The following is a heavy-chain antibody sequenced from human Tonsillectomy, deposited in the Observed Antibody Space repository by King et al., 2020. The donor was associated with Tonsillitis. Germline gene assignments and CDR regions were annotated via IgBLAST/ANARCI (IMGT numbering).Heavy chain of an antibody. CDR3: ARGVYDSGSYYNLEGWFDP. CDR2: TYYRSKWYN. Sequence: VQLQQSGPGLVKPSQTLSLTCAISGDSVSSNSAAWNWIRQSPSRGLEWLGRTYYRSKWYNDYAVSVKSRIIINPDTSKNQFSLQLNSVTPEDTAVYYCARGVYDSGSYYNLEGWFDPWGQGTLVTVSS. J-gene: IGHJ5*02. CDR1: GDSVSSNSAA. V-gene: IGHV6-1*01. D-gene: IGHD3-10*01.